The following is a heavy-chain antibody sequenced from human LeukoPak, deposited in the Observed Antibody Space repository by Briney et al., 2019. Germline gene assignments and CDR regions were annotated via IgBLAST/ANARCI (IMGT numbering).Heavy chain of an antibody. Sequence: GASVKVSCKVSGYTLTELSMHWVRQAPGKRLEWMGGFDPEDGETIYAQKFQGRVTMTEDTSTDTAYMELSSLRSEDTAVYYCATDDDYGGNSVFDYWGQGTLVTVSS. J-gene: IGHJ4*02. CDR2: FDPEDGET. CDR1: GYTLTELS. D-gene: IGHD4-23*01. CDR3: ATDDDYGGNSVFDY. V-gene: IGHV1-24*01.